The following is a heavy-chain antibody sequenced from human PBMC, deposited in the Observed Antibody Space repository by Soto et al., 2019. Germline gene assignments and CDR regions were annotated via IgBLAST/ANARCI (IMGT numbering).Heavy chain of an antibody. V-gene: IGHV3-23*01. CDR1: GFTFSSFG. CDR2: ISGSGDSS. J-gene: IGHJ4*02. CDR3: AKVGIGMFSYKHHFDH. D-gene: IGHD2-2*03. Sequence: ASLRLSCTASGFTFSSFGMAWVRQAPGKGLEWVSAISGSGDSSYYADSVKDRFTISRDNPTNTLYLQMNNLRAEDTAVYYCAKVGIGMFSYKHHFDHWGQGTQVTVSS.